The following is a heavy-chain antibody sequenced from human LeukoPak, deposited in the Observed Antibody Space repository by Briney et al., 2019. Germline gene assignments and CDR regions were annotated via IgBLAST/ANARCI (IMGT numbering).Heavy chain of an antibody. V-gene: IGHV3-23*01. CDR3: ARGWSRDYFDY. D-gene: IGHD2-15*01. Sequence: GGSLRLSCAASGFTFSSYAMSWVRQAPGKGLEWVSTISGSGGSTYYADSVKGRFTISRDNSKNTLYVQMNSLRAEDTTLYYCARGWSRDYFDYWGQGTLVTVSS. CDR1: GFTFSSYA. J-gene: IGHJ4*02. CDR2: ISGSGGST.